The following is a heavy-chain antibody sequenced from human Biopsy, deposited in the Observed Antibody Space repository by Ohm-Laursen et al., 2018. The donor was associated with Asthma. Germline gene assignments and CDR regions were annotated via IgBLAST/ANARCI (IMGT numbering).Heavy chain of an antibody. D-gene: IGHD3-9*01. CDR2: IYWDDYN. V-gene: IGHV2-5*02. J-gene: IGHJ5*02. CDR1: GLSLRTPGVG. CDR3: ALSQDSGFDDHSPSWFDP. Sequence: PTQTLTLTCSFSGLSLRTPGVGVGWIRQSPGKALGWLALIYWDDYNLFRPSLKRRLTITKDPSKNQVVLTMTKMDPVDSGTYYCALSQDSGFDDHSPSWFDPWGQGTLVTVSS.